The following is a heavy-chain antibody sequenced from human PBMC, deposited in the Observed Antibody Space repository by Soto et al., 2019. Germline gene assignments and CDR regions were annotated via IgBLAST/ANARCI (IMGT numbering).Heavy chain of an antibody. CDR3: ARVARNCSGGSCYPYYYYGMDV. CDR2: IYYSGST. V-gene: IGHV4-30-4*01. J-gene: IGHJ6*02. D-gene: IGHD2-15*01. Sequence: QVQLQESGPGMVKPSQTLSLTCTVSGGSISSGDYYWSRIRQPPGKGLEWIGYIYYSGSTYYNPSLKSRVTISVDTSKNQFSLKLRSVTAADTAVYYCARVARNCSGGSCYPYYYYGMDVWRQGTTLTVSS. CDR1: GGSISSGDYY.